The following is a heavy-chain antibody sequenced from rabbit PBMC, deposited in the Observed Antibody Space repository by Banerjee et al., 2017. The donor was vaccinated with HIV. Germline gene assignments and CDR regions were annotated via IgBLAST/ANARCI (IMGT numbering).Heavy chain of an antibody. V-gene: IGHV1S40*01. J-gene: IGHJ4*01. CDR1: GFTLSSYW. CDR2: IDDGSSGVT. Sequence: QSLEESGGDLVKPGASLTLTCTASGFTLSSYWICWVRQAPGKGLEWIACIDDGSSGVTYYASWAKGRFTISKTSSTTVTLQMTSLTAADTATYLCARDPYGGGENWDLWGPGTLVTVS. CDR3: ARDPYGGGENWDL. D-gene: IGHD4-2*01.